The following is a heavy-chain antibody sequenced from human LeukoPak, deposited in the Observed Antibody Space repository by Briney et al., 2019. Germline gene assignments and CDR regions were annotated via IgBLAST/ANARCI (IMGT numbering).Heavy chain of an antibody. V-gene: IGHV4-59*01. D-gene: IGHD6-6*01. CDR3: ARDFRRYSSSPNWFDP. Sequence: SETLSLTCTVPGGSISSYYWSWIRQPPGKGLEWIGYIYYSGSTNYNPSLKSRVTISVDTSKNQFSLKLSSVTAADTAVYYCARDFRRYSSSPNWFDPWGQGTLVTVSS. CDR2: IYYSGST. CDR1: GGSISSYY. J-gene: IGHJ5*02.